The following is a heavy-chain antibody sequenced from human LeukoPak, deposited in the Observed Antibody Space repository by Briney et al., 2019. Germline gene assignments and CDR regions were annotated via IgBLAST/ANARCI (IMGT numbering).Heavy chain of an antibody. Sequence: SETLSLTCTVSGGSISSYYWSWIRQPPGKGLEWIGYIYYSGSTNYNPSLKSRVTISVDTSKNQFSLELSSVTAADTAVYYCARVGYGGYYFDYWGQGTLVTVSS. V-gene: IGHV4-59*01. J-gene: IGHJ4*02. D-gene: IGHD5-12*01. CDR3: ARVGYGGYYFDY. CDR2: IYYSGST. CDR1: GGSISSYY.